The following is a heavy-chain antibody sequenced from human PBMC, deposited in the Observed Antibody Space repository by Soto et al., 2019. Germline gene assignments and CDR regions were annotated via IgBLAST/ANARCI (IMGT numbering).Heavy chain of an antibody. J-gene: IGHJ4*02. CDR1: GFTFSSYW. D-gene: IGHD3-10*01. V-gene: IGHV3-7*01. Sequence: EVQLVESGGGLVQPGGSLRLSCAASGFTFSSYWMSWVRQAPGKGLEWEANIKQDGSEKYNVDSVKGRFTISRDNAKNPLYLQMNILRAEDTAVYYCARLKGEEGSGSYLDYWGQGTLVTVSS. CDR3: ARLKGEEGSGSYLDY. CDR2: IKQDGSEK.